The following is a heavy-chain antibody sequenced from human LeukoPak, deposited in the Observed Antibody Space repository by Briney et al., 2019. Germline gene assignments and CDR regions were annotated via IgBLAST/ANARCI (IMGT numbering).Heavy chain of an antibody. V-gene: IGHV3-23*01. Sequence: PGGSLRLSCAASGFSFGTYAMTWVRQAPGKGQECVSTVSGSGGNTYYTDSVKGRFTISRDNSKNTLFLQMSSLRAEDTALYYCTKGGVVSAFGYWGQGVLVTVSS. CDR1: GFSFGTYA. D-gene: IGHD3-22*01. J-gene: IGHJ4*02. CDR2: VSGSGGNT. CDR3: TKGGVVSAFGY.